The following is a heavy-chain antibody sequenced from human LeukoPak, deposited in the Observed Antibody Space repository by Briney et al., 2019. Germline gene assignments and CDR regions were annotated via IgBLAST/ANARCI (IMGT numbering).Heavy chain of an antibody. J-gene: IGHJ2*01. CDR3: AKDGKLGTMVPSYWYFDL. CDR2: ISWNSANI. D-gene: IGHD3-10*01. CDR1: GFTFDGYA. Sequence: GGSLRLSCAASGFTFDGYAMHWVRQAPGRGLEWVSGISWNSANIVYADSVMGRFSISRDNAKQSLYLQMNSLRAEDTALYYCAKDGKLGTMVPSYWYFDLWGRGTLVTVSS. V-gene: IGHV3-9*01.